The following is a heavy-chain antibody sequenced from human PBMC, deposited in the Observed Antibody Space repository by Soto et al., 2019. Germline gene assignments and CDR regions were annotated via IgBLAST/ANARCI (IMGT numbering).Heavy chain of an antibody. J-gene: IGHJ6*02. CDR3: ARDMGQHLFMMSYCYAMDA. V-gene: IGHV1-3*01. Sequence: QVQLVQSGAEVKKPGASVKVSCKASGYSFNTYAMHWVRQAPGQRLEWLAWINAGNVNTKYSQKFQGRLTVTRDTALSTAYMELSSLTYEARAVYSCARDMGQHLFMMSYCYAMDAWGQGTTV. D-gene: IGHD2-2*01. CDR2: INAGNVNT. CDR1: GYSFNTYA.